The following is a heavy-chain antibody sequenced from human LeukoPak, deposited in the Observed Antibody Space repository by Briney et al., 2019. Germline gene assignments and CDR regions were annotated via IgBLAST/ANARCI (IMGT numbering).Heavy chain of an antibody. V-gene: IGHV1-24*01. D-gene: IGHD2-21*02. CDR3: DTGLCGAYCVCDCYFGEFDY. CDR2: FDPEDGET. Sequence: ASVKVSCKVSGYALTELSMHWVRQAPGKGLEWMGGFDPEDGETIYAQKFQGRVTMTEDTSTDTAYMELSSLRSEDPAVYCCDTGLCGAYCVCDCYFGEFDYWGQGTLVTVSS. J-gene: IGHJ4*02. CDR1: GYALTELS.